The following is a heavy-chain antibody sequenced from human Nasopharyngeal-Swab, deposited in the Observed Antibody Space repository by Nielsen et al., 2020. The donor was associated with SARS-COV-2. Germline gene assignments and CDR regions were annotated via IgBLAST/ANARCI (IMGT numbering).Heavy chain of an antibody. D-gene: IGHD6-6*01. CDR2: IDAGNGNT. CDR3: ARTGIAARPPFDY. V-gene: IGHV1-3*01. Sequence: ASVKVSCKASGYTFTSYAMHWVRQAPGQRLEWMGWIDAGNGNTKYSQKFQGRVTITRDTSASTAYMELSSLRSEDTAVYYCARTGIAARPPFDYWGQGTLVTVSS. CDR1: GYTFTSYA. J-gene: IGHJ4*02.